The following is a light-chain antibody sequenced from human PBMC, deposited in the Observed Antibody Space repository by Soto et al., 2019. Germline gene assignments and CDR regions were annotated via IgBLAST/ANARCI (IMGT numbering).Light chain of an antibody. Sequence: QSVLTQPPSVSGAPGQRVTISCTGSSSNIGAGYEVHWYQQLPGTAPKLLIYENSYRPSGVPDRFSGSKSGTSASLAITGLQAEDAADYYCQSYDSSLSEDVVFGGGTKVTVL. CDR2: ENS. V-gene: IGLV1-40*01. CDR1: SSNIGAGYE. CDR3: QSYDSSLSEDVV. J-gene: IGLJ2*01.